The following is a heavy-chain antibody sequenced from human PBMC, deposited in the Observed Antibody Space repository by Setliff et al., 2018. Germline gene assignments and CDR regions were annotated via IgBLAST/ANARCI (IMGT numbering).Heavy chain of an antibody. CDR1: GGSISSGGYY. CDR3: ARDPLTTNRRRAFDI. Sequence: PSETLSLTCTVSGGSISSGGYYWSWIRQHPGKGLEWIGYTYYSGSTYYNPSLKSRVTISVDTSKNQFSLKLSSVTAADTAVYYCARDPLTTNRRRAFDIWGQGTMVTVS. CDR2: TYYSGST. D-gene: IGHD4-17*01. V-gene: IGHV4-31*03. J-gene: IGHJ3*02.